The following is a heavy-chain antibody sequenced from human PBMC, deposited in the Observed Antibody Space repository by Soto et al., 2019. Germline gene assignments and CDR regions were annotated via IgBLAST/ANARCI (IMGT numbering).Heavy chain of an antibody. CDR3: ARPLGIKLWFGDQFGAFDI. Sequence: QLQLQESGPGLVKPSETLSLTCTVSGGSISSSSYYWGWIRQPPGKGLEWIGSIYYSGSTYYNPSLKSRVTISVDTSKNQFSLKLSSVTAADTAVYYCARPLGIKLWFGDQFGAFDIWGQGTMVTVSS. J-gene: IGHJ3*02. D-gene: IGHD3-10*01. CDR1: GGSISSSSYY. V-gene: IGHV4-39*01. CDR2: IYYSGST.